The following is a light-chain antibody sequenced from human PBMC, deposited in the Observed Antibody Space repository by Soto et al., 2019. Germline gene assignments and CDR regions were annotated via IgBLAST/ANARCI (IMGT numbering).Light chain of an antibody. V-gene: IGKV1-27*01. J-gene: IGKJ5*01. Sequence: DIQITQSPSSLSASIGDTVTITCRASQDISNYLAWYQQTPGKVPKLLIYTASTLQSGVPSRFSGSGSGTDFTLTISSLEPEDFAVYYCQQRSNWITFGQGTRLEIK. CDR2: TAS. CDR1: QDISNY. CDR3: QQRSNWIT.